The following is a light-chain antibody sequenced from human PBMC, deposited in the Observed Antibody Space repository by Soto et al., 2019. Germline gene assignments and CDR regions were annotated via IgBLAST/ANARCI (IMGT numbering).Light chain of an antibody. CDR1: QSVSSN. CDR2: GAS. V-gene: IGKV3-15*01. Sequence: EIVMTQSPATLSVSPGERATLSCRASQSVSSNLAWYQEKPGQPPRLLIYGASTRATGVPARFSGSGSGTEFTLTISTLQSEDFAVYYCQEYSIWWPFGQGTKVEIQ. J-gene: IGKJ1*01. CDR3: QEYSIWWP.